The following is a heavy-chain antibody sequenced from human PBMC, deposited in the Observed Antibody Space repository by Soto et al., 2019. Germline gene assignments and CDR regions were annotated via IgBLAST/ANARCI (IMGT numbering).Heavy chain of an antibody. J-gene: IGHJ3*02. CDR3: ARDPGPYAFDI. Sequence: SQTLSLTCAISGDSVSSNSAAWKWIRQPPSRGLEWLERTYYRSKWYNEYAVSVKSRITINPDTSKNQFSLQLNSVTPEVTAVYYCARDPGPYAFDIWGQGTMVTVSS. V-gene: IGHV6-1*01. CDR1: GDSVSSNSAA. CDR2: TYYRSKWYN.